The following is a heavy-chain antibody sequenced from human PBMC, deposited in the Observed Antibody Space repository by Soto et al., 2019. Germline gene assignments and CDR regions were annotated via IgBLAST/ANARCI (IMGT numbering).Heavy chain of an antibody. CDR3: ARGDYDFWSLNDAFDI. V-gene: IGHV1-8*01. J-gene: IGHJ3*02. CDR1: GYTFTSYD. CDR2: MNPNSGNT. Sequence: VKVSCKASGYTFTSYDINWVRQATGQGLEWMGWMNPNSGNTGYAQKFQGRVTMTRNTSISTAYMELSSLRSEDTAVYYCARGDYDFWSLNDAFDIWGQGTMVTVSS. D-gene: IGHD3-3*01.